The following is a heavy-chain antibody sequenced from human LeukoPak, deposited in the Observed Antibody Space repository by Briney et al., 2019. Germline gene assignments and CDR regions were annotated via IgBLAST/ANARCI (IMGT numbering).Heavy chain of an antibody. CDR2: IDSSGSYT. CDR3: AKGGKWDVTPFDY. CDR1: GFTFSSYA. Sequence: GGSLRLSCAVSGFTFSSYAMSWVRQAPGKGLEWVSAIDSSGSYTWYDDSVKGRFTISRDNSKNTLYLQVNSLRAEDTAVDYCAKGGKWDVTPFDYWGQGTLVTVSS. V-gene: IGHV3-23*05. J-gene: IGHJ4*02. D-gene: IGHD1-26*01.